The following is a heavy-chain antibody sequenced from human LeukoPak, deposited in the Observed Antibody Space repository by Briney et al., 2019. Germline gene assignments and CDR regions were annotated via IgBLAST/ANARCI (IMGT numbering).Heavy chain of an antibody. CDR2: VNLQGST. CDR3: ARTRRTILSFSGTHPNYFDY. J-gene: IGHJ4*02. D-gene: IGHD3-10*01. Sequence: PSGTLSLTCGVSGGSISDTNWWTWFRQPPGKGLEWIGEVNLQGSTNYNPSLKSRVAISVDTSKNHFSLKLSSVTAADTAVYYCARTRRTILSFSGTHPNYFDYWGRELWSPSPQ. V-gene: IGHV4-4*02. CDR1: GGSISDTNW.